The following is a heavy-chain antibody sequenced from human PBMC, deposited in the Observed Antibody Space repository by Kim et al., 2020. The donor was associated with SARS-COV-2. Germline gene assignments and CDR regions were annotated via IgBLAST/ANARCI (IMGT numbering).Heavy chain of an antibody. Sequence: GGSLRLSCAAFGISFSSYGMNWIRQAPGKGLEWVTNIKQDGSVKNYVESAKGRFTVSRDNVQSSAYLQMDSLRVEDTAIYYCAGGVGWRIEHWGQGTRVTVSS. CDR2: IKQDGSVK. J-gene: IGHJ1*01. V-gene: IGHV3-7*05. D-gene: IGHD6-19*01. CDR1: GISFSSYG. CDR3: AGGVGWRIEH.